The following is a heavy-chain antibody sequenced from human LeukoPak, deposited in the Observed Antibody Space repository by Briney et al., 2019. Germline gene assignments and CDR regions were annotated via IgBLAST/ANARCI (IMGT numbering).Heavy chain of an antibody. V-gene: IGHV4-59*08. J-gene: IGHJ6*03. Sequence: SETLSLTCTVSGGSIRNYCWSWGRQPPGKGLEWLGYIFDSGDTKYNPSLKSRVTIPVDTSNNQFSVTVTSVIAAATAVYYCARPRRGYSGYDELKDYKYSYMDVWGKGATVTVSS. CDR2: IFDSGDT. D-gene: IGHD5-12*01. CDR3: ARPRRGYSGYDELKDYKYSYMDV. CDR1: GGSIRNYC.